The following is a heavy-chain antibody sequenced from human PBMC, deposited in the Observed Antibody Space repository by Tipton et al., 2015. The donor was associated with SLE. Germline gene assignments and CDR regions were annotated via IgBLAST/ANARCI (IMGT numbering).Heavy chain of an antibody. CDR3: AKDDCGYYDILTGYPTGCSGAAFDI. V-gene: IGHV3-23*01. CDR1: GFTFSSYA. CDR2: ISGSGGST. Sequence: SLRLSCAASGFTFSSYAMSWVRQAPGKGLEWVSAISGSGGSTYYADSVKGRFTISRDNSKNTLYLQMNSLRAEDTAVYYCAKDDCGYYDILTGYPTGCSGAAFDIWGQGTMVTVSS. J-gene: IGHJ3*02. D-gene: IGHD3-9*01.